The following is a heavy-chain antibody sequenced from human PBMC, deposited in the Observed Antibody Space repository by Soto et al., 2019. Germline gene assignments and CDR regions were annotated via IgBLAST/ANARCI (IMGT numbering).Heavy chain of an antibody. CDR3: ARGLISGSHYSGGWYYFDS. V-gene: IGHV4-34*01. D-gene: IGHD1-26*01. CDR2: INHSGST. CDR1: GGSFSGYY. J-gene: IGHJ4*02. Sequence: SETLSLTCAVYGGSFSGYYWTWIRQPPGTGLQWIGQINHSGSTNYNPSLKSRVTISVHTSSSQFSLELSSVTAADTAVYYCARGLISGSHYSGGWYYFDSWGQGTQVTVS.